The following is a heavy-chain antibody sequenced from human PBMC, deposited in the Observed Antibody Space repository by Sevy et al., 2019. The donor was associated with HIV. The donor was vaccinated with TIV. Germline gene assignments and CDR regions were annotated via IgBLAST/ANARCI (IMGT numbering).Heavy chain of an antibody. CDR2: IIPILGIA. Sequence: ASVKVSCKASGGTFSSYAISWVRQAPGQGLEWMGRIIPILGIANYAQKFQGRVTITADKSTSTAYMELSSLRSEDTAVYYCAAGPSGVVIINWFDPWGQGTLVTVSS. CDR1: GGTFSSYA. D-gene: IGHD3-3*01. V-gene: IGHV1-69*04. CDR3: AAGPSGVVIINWFDP. J-gene: IGHJ5*02.